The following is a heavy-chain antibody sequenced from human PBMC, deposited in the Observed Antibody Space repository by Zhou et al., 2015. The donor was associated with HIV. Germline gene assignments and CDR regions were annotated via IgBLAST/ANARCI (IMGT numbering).Heavy chain of an antibody. CDR3: AREGVGDGYNLS. D-gene: IGHD5-24*01. CDR1: GGTFSSYT. CDR2: IIPILGIA. J-gene: IGHJ4*02. V-gene: IGHV1-69*08. Sequence: QVQLVQSGAEVKKPGSSVKVSCKASGGTFSSYTISWVRQAPGQGLEWMGRIIPILGIANYAQKFQGRVTITADKSTSTAYMELSSLRSEDTAVYYCAREGVGDGYNLSWGQGTLVTVSS.